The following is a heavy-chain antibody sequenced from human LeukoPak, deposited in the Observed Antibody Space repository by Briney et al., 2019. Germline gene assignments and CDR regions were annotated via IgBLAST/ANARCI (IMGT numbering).Heavy chain of an antibody. D-gene: IGHD2-15*01. J-gene: IGHJ5*02. CDR1: GYTFTSYA. V-gene: IGHV1-3*01. Sequence: ASVKVSCKASGYTFTSYAMHWVRQAPGQRLEWMGWINAGNGNTKYSQKFQGRATITRDTSASTAYMELSSLRSEDTAVYYCARVLGYCSGGSCSNWFDPWGQGTLVTVSS. CDR2: INAGNGNT. CDR3: ARVLGYCSGGSCSNWFDP.